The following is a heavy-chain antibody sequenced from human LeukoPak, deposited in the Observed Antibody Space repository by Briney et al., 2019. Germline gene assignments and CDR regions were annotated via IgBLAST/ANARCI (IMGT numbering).Heavy chain of an antibody. CDR1: GGSIRSYY. CDR3: ARHTWMAPFDY. Sequence: KSSETLSLTCTVSGGSIRSYYWSWIRQPPRKGLEWIGYIYYSGSTNYNPSLKSRVTISVDTSKNQFSLKLSSVTAADTAVYYCARHTWMAPFDYWGQGSLVTVSS. J-gene: IGHJ4*02. D-gene: IGHD5-12*01. CDR2: IYYSGST. V-gene: IGHV4-59*08.